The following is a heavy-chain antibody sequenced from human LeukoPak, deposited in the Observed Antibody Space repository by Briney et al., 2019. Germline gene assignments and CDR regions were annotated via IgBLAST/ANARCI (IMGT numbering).Heavy chain of an antibody. CDR2: INPNSGGT. CDR1: GYTFTGYY. CDR3: ARRTDYVWGSYRPSPFDY. Sequence: ASVKVSCKASGYTFTGYYMHWVRQAPGQGLEWMGWINPNSGGTNYARKFQGRVTMTRDTSISTAYMELSRLRSDDTAVYYCARRTDYVWGSYRPSPFDYWAQGTLVTVSS. V-gene: IGHV1-2*02. D-gene: IGHD3-16*02. J-gene: IGHJ4*02.